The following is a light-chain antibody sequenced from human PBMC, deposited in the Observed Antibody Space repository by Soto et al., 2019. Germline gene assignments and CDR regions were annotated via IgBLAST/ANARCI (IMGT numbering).Light chain of an antibody. CDR1: QGISSY. CDR3: QQASTYPLT. V-gene: IGKV1-8*01. J-gene: IGKJ4*01. Sequence: AIRMTQSPSSFSASTGDRVTITCRASQGISSYLAWYQQRPGKAPNLLIFDASTLESGAPSRFSGSGSGTDFTLTISSLQPEDVATYYCQQASTYPLTFGGGTKVDIK. CDR2: DAS.